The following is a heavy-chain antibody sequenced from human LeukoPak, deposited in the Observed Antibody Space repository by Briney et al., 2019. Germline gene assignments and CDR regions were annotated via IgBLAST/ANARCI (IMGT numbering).Heavy chain of an antibody. CDR3: ARGRGYSGYDSPPGSYAFDI. CDR2: MNPNSSNT. V-gene: IGHV1-8*01. J-gene: IGHJ3*02. CDR1: GYTFTSYD. Sequence: ASVKVSCKASGYTFTSYDINWVRQATGQGLEWMGWMNPNSSNTGYAQKFQGRVTMTRNTSISTAYMELSSLRSEDTAVYYCARGRGYSGYDSPPGSYAFDIWGQGTMVTVSS. D-gene: IGHD5-12*01.